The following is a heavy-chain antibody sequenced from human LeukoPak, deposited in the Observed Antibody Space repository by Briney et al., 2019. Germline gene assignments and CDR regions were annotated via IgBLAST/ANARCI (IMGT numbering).Heavy chain of an antibody. CDR1: GFTFSSYA. CDR2: ISYDGSNK. D-gene: IGHD2-2*01. Sequence: GGSLRLSCAASGFTFSSYAMHWVRQAPGKGLEWVAVISYDGSNKYYADSVKGRFTISRDNSKNTLYLQMNSLRAEDTAVYYCARVGAEAVVPAAWGSDYWGQGTLVTVSS. J-gene: IGHJ4*02. V-gene: IGHV3-30-3*01. CDR3: ARVGAEAVVPAAWGSDY.